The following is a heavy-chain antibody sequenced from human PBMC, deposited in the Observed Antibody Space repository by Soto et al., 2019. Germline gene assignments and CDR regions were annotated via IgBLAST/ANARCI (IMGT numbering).Heavy chain of an antibody. J-gene: IGHJ2*01. CDR3: ARGVRTESSWXWYXXL. CDR1: DYTFTSYG. Sequence: QVQLVQSAAEVKTPGASVKVSCKASDYTFTSYGVTWVRQAPGQGLEWMGWISGKNGNTNYAQRFKGRFTMTTDTXSXXXXXXXXXXXXXXXAVYYCARGVRTESSWXWYXXLWGPGSLV. V-gene: IGHV1-18*01. CDR2: ISGKNGNT. D-gene: IGHD6-13*01.